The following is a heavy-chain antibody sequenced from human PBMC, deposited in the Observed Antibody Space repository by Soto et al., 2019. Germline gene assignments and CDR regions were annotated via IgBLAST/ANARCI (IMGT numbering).Heavy chain of an antibody. V-gene: IGHV1-18*01. D-gene: IGHD3-10*01. CDR1: GHTFTSYG. CDR2: ISAYNGNT. Sequence: ASVKVSCKASGHTFTSYGISWVRQAPGQGLEWMGWISAYNGNTNYAQKLQGRVTMTTDTSTSTAYMELRSLRSDDTAVYYCARDGVYGSGDDAFDIWGQGTMVTVSS. J-gene: IGHJ3*02. CDR3: ARDGVYGSGDDAFDI.